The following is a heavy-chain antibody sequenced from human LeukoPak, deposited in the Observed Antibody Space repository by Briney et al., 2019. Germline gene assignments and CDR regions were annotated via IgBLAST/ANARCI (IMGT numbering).Heavy chain of an antibody. V-gene: IGHV3-66*04. Sequence: PGGSLRLSCAASGLTFSKAWMSWVRQAPGKGLEWVSMIYPNGNTFYTDSVKGRFTISRDNSKNTLDLQMSSLRAEDTAVYYCARRGHGYGSPFDYWGQGTLVTVSS. J-gene: IGHJ4*02. CDR3: ARRGHGYGSPFDY. CDR1: GLTFSKAW. CDR2: IYPNGNT. D-gene: IGHD5-18*01.